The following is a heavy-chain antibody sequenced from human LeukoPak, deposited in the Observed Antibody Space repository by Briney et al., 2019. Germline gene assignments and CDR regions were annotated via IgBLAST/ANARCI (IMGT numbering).Heavy chain of an antibody. CDR3: ARDLEWELPGI. Sequence: ASVKVSCKASGGTFSSYAISWVRQAPGQGLEWMGRIIPILGIANYAQKFQGRVTITADKSTSTAYMELSSLRSEDTAVYYCARDLEWELPGIWGQGTLATVSS. D-gene: IGHD1-26*01. J-gene: IGHJ4*02. CDR2: IIPILGIA. V-gene: IGHV1-69*04. CDR1: GGTFSSYA.